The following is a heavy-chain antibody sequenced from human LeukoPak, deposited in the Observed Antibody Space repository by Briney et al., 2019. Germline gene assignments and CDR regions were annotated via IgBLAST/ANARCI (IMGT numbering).Heavy chain of an antibody. Sequence: AASVKVSCKASGYTFTGYNMHWVRQAPGQGLEWMGWVNPNSGDTNYAQKFQGRVTMTRDTSISTAYMELRRLRSDDTAVYYCATLPRKGVITVMAGWGQGTLVTVSS. CDR2: VNPNSGDT. CDR3: ATLPRKGVITVMAG. J-gene: IGHJ4*02. D-gene: IGHD3-10*01. CDR1: GYTFTGYN. V-gene: IGHV1-2*02.